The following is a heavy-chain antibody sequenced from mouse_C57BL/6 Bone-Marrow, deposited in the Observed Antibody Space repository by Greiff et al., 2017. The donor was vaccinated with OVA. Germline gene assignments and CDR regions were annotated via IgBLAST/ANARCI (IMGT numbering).Heavy chain of an antibody. CDR3: TRCDYDARGYAMDY. Sequence: QVQLQQSGAELVRPGASVTLSCKASGYTFTDYEMHWVKQTPVNGLEWIGAIDPETGGTAYNQKFKGKAILTADKSSSTAYMELRSLTSEDSAVYYCTRCDYDARGYAMDYWGQGTSVTVSS. CDR1: GYTFTDYE. V-gene: IGHV1-15*01. J-gene: IGHJ4*01. D-gene: IGHD2-4*01. CDR2: IDPETGGT.